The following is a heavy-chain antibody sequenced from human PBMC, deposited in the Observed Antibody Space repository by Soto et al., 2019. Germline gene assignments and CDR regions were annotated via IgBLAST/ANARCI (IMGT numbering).Heavy chain of an antibody. CDR1: GGSMWRSSYY. V-gene: IGHV4-39*01. CDR3: ARQGKYGDYVINDY. Sequence: QLQLQESGPGLVKPSETLSLTCTVSGGSMWRSSYYWDWIRQPPGKGLEWIGSIYYSGSTYYNPSLKSRVNISVDTSKNQFSLRLRSVTAADTAVYYCARQGKYGDYVINDYWGQGTLVTVSS. J-gene: IGHJ4*02. D-gene: IGHD4-17*01. CDR2: IYYSGST.